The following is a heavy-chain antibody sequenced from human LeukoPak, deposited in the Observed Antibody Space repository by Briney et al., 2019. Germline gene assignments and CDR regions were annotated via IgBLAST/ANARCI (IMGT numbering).Heavy chain of an antibody. J-gene: IGHJ6*03. Sequence: GGSLRLSCAVSGFTFSSYAMSWVGQAPGKGLEWVSLISGSAGSTYYADSVKGRFTISRDNSKNTLYLQMNSLRPEDTAVYYCAKKAVAGYYYYYMDVWGKGTTVTVSS. D-gene: IGHD6-19*01. CDR2: ISGSAGST. CDR1: GFTFSSYA. V-gene: IGHV3-23*01. CDR3: AKKAVAGYYYYYMDV.